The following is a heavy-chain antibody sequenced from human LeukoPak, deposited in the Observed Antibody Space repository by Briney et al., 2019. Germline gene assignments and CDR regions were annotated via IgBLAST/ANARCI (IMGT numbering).Heavy chain of an antibody. D-gene: IGHD3-16*01. Sequence: PSETLSLTCTVSGGPISSRSYYWGWIRQPPGKGLEWIGEINHSGSTNYNPSLKSRVTISVDTSKNQFSLKLSSVTAADTAVYYCVRAGRYDYVWGGSMYYYYMDVWGKGTTVTVSS. V-gene: IGHV4-39*07. J-gene: IGHJ6*03. CDR1: GGPISSRSYY. CDR3: VRAGRYDYVWGGSMYYYYMDV. CDR2: INHSGST.